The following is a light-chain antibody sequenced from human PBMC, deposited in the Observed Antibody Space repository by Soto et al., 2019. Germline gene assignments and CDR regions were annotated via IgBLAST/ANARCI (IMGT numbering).Light chain of an antibody. CDR2: DAS. J-gene: IGKJ5*01. Sequence: EIVLTQSPASLSLSPGGRATRFCRASHSVDSDLAWYQQKLGQAPGLLLYDASNSATGVPARFSGIGSGTDFTLAIHTLAPEDFSVYYCEQRSNRPPIPFGQGTRLEI. CDR1: HSVDSD. V-gene: IGKV3-11*01. CDR3: EQRSNRPPIP.